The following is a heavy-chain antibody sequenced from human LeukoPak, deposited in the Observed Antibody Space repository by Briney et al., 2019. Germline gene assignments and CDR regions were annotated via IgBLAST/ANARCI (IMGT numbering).Heavy chain of an antibody. J-gene: IGHJ6*03. CDR1: GFTFDDYW. Sequence: GGSLRLSCGASGFTFDDYWMSWVRQAPGQGLEWVANINQNGSEKYYLDAAKGRFTISRDNAKNSLYLQMNSLRAEDTALYYCARDPYSGNYGNDYYYYMDVWGKGTTVTISS. CDR2: INQNGSEK. CDR3: ARDPYSGNYGNDYYYYMDV. D-gene: IGHD1-26*01. V-gene: IGHV3-7*01.